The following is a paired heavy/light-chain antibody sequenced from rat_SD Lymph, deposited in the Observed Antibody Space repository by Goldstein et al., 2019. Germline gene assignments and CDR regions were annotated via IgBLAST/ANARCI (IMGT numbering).Heavy chain of an antibody. CDR2: IDPEIDAT. V-gene: IGHV1-52*01. Sequence: QVQLQQSGAELVKPGSSVKLSCKASGYTFTDYAMKWVKQRTGQGLEWIGVIDPEIDATAYNEKFKGKATLTADTSSNTAYMELSRLTSEDSAVYYCTRFAYWGQGTLVTVSS. CDR3: TRFAY. J-gene: IGHJ3*01. CDR1: GYTFTDYA.
Light chain of an antibody. CDR2: LAS. CDR1: QSLLSSGNQKNY. V-gene: IGKV8S6*01. J-gene: IGKJ5*01. CDR3: QQHYSYPLT. Sequence: DIVMTQSPSSLAVSAGETVTINCKSSQSLLSSGNQKNYLAWYQQKPGQSPKLLIYLASTRESGVPDRFIGSGSGTDFTLTISSVQAEDLADYYCQQHYSYPLTFGSGTKLEIK.